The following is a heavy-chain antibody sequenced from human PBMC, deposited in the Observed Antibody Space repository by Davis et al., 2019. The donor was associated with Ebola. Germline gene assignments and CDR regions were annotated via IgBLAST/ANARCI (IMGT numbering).Heavy chain of an antibody. D-gene: IGHD3-22*01. V-gene: IGHV6-1*01. CDR1: GDIVSSNSAA. CDR2: TYYRSKWLV. Sequence: SQTLSLTCAISGDIVSSNSAAWNWIRQSPSRGLEWLGRTYYRSKWLVDYAVSVKSRMTINSDTSKNQFSLQLSSVTPEDTAVYYCARDPPYDQGYDYWGQGILVTVSS. J-gene: IGHJ4*02. CDR3: ARDPPYDQGYDY.